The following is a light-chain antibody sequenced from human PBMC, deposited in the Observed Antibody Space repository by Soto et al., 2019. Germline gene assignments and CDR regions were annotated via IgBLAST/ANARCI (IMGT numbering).Light chain of an antibody. J-gene: IGKJ1*01. Sequence: EIVLTQSPGTLSLSPGERATLSCRASQSVSSSYLAWYQQKPGQAPRLLIDGASSRATGIPDRFSGSGSGTDFTLTISRLEAEDFAEYYCQQYGSSPWTFGHGTKVEI. CDR3: QQYGSSPWT. CDR1: QSVSSSY. V-gene: IGKV3-20*01. CDR2: GAS.